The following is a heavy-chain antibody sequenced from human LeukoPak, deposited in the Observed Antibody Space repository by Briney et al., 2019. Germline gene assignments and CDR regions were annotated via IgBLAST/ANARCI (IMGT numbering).Heavy chain of an antibody. Sequence: SETLSLTCTVSGGSISSYYWSWIRQPPGKGLEWIGYIYYSGSTNYNPSLKGRVTISVDTSKNQFSLKLSSVTAADTAVYYCARGSYGSPFDYWGQGTLVTVSS. CDR3: ARGSYGSPFDY. J-gene: IGHJ4*02. CDR2: IYYSGST. V-gene: IGHV4-59*08. D-gene: IGHD3-10*01. CDR1: GGSISSYY.